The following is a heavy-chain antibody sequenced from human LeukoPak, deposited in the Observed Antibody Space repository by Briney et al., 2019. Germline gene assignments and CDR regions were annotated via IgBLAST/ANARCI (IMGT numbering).Heavy chain of an antibody. CDR1: AGSISNYY. V-gene: IGHV4-59*08. D-gene: IGHD6-13*01. J-gene: IGHJ4*02. CDR3: ARLGPAAGTSFDY. Sequence: SETLSLTCTVSAGSISNYYWSWIRQPPGKGLEWIGYISYSGSTNYNPSLKSRVTISVDTSKNQFSLKLSSVTAADTAVYYCARLGPAAGTSFDYWGQGTLVTVSS. CDR2: ISYSGST.